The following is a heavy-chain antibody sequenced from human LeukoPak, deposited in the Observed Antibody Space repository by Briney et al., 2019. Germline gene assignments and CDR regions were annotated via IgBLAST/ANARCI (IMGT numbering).Heavy chain of an antibody. J-gene: IGHJ4*02. CDR1: GGSISSGGYY. V-gene: IGHV4-31*03. Sequence: SQTLSLTCTVSGGSISSGGYYWSWIRQHPGKGLEWIGYIYYSGSTYYNPSLKSRVTISVDTSKNQFSLKLSSVTAADTAVYYCARVPPDYYDSSGYYLHYFDYWGQGTLVTVSS. CDR3: ARVPPDYYDSSGYYLHYFDY. D-gene: IGHD3-22*01. CDR2: IYYSGST.